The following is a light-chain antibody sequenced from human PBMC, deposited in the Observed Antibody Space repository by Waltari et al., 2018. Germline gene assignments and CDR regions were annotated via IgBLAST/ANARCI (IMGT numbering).Light chain of an antibody. Sequence: QSGLTQAPSAAGTPGQRVSISCSGSSSNIGSHYVNWYQHVPGTAPKLLIYRNEQRRSGVPDRFSASTSGTSASLAISGLRSEDEADYYCATRDDSLSAPVFGGGTKVTVL. CDR2: RNE. V-gene: IGLV1-47*01. J-gene: IGLJ2*01. CDR3: ATRDDSLSAPV. CDR1: SSNIGSHY.